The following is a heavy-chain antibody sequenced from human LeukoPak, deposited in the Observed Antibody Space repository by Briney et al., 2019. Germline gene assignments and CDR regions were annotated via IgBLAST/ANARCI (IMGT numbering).Heavy chain of an antibody. CDR2: IYYSGST. CDR3: ARWGTYYDILTVPGWFDP. Sequence: PSETLSLTCTVSGGSLSSYYWSWIRQPPGKGLEWIGYIYYSGSTNYNPSLKSRVTISVDTSKNQFSLKLSSVTAADTAVYYCARWGTYYDILTVPGWFDPWGQGTLVTVSS. V-gene: IGHV4-59*01. J-gene: IGHJ5*02. D-gene: IGHD3-9*01. CDR1: GGSLSSYY.